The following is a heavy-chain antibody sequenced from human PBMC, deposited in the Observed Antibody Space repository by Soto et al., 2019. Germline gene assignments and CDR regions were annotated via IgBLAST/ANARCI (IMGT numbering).Heavy chain of an antibody. D-gene: IGHD3-22*01. V-gene: IGHV3-9*01. J-gene: IGHJ3*02. CDR1: GFTFDDYA. CDR2: ISWNSGSI. CDR3: AKDLLPYYDSSGYYLGLDAFDI. Sequence: PGGSLRLSCAASGFTFDDYAMHWVRQAPGKGLEWVSGISWNSGSIGYADSVKGRFTISRDNAKNSLYLQMNSLRAEDTALYYCAKDLLPYYDSSGYYLGLDAFDIWSQGTMVTVSS.